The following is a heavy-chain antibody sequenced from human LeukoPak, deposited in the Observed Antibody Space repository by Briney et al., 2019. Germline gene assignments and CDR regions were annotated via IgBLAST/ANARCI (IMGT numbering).Heavy chain of an antibody. CDR1: GFTFSSYS. D-gene: IGHD2/OR15-2a*01. J-gene: IGHJ4*02. Sequence: PGGSLRLSCAASGFTFSSYSMKWVRQAPGKGLEWVSSISSSSSYIYYADSVKGRFTISRDNAKNSLYLQMNSLRAEDTAVYYCARVATTATTSGFDNWGQGTLVTVSS. CDR3: ARVATTATTSGFDN. CDR2: ISSSSSYI. V-gene: IGHV3-21*01.